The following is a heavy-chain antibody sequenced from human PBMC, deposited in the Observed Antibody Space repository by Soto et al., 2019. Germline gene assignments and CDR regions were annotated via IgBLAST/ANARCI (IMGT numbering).Heavy chain of an antibody. V-gene: IGHV3-7*01. D-gene: IGHD6-19*01. CDR1: GFTFSAYG. Sequence: GGSLRLSCAASGFTFSAYGMTWVRQAPGKGLEWVANLRQDGREEYNVDSMKGRFTISRDNANNLVYLQMNSLRAEDTAVYYCARDPPGAGPNFDYWGQGTLVTVSS. CDR3: ARDPPGAGPNFDY. J-gene: IGHJ4*02. CDR2: LRQDGREE.